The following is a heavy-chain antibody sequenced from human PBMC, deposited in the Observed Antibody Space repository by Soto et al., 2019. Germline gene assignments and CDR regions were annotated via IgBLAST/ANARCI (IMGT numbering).Heavy chain of an antibody. Sequence: PGGSLRLSCAASGFTFSNYGVHWVRQAPGKGLEWVAVIWYDGSSEYYTEPVKGRFTISRDNSKNTLYLQMNSLRAEDTAVYYCARVPGSGTYYDNRIANDAFDIWGQGTMVTVSS. CDR1: GFTFSNYG. CDR3: ARVPGSGTYYDNRIANDAFDI. V-gene: IGHV3-33*01. CDR2: IWYDGSSE. J-gene: IGHJ3*02. D-gene: IGHD3-10*01.